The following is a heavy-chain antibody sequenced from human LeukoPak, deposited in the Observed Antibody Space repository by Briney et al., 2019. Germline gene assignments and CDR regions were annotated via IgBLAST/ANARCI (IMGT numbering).Heavy chain of an antibody. CDR1: GGSISSYY. CDR2: IYCSGST. Sequence: SETLSLTCTVAGGSISSYYWSWIRQPPGKGLEWIGYIYCSGSTNYNPSLKSRVTISVDTSKNQFSLKLSSVTAADTAVYYCARDMRYSSGWDDNYYFDYWGQGTLVTVSS. J-gene: IGHJ4*02. V-gene: IGHV4-59*01. CDR3: ARDMRYSSGWDDNYYFDY. D-gene: IGHD6-19*01.